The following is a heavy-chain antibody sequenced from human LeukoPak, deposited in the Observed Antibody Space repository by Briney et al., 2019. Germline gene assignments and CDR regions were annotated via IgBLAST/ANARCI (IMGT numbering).Heavy chain of an antibody. D-gene: IGHD5-12*01. V-gene: IGHV3-13*01. Sequence: GGSLRLSCAASGFTFSSYDMHWVRQATGKGLEWVSAIGTAGDTYYPGSVKGRFTISRENAKNSLYLQMNSLRAGDTAVYYCARGRGYSGYDPHTFDYWGQGTLVTVSS. CDR1: GFTFSSYD. CDR2: IGTAGDT. J-gene: IGHJ4*02. CDR3: ARGRGYSGYDPHTFDY.